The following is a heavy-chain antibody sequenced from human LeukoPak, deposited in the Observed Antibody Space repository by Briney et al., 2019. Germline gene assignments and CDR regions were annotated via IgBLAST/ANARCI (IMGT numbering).Heavy chain of an antibody. CDR3: ARHAPSDTTGWYYFDY. Sequence: SETLSLTCTVSGGSISSYYWSWIRQPPGKGLEWIGYIYYSGSTNYNPSLKSRVTISVDTSKSQFSLKLTSVTAADTAVYYCARHAPSDTTGWYYFDYWGRGTLVTVSS. CDR1: GGSISSYY. CDR2: IYYSGST. J-gene: IGHJ4*02. V-gene: IGHV4-59*08. D-gene: IGHD6-19*01.